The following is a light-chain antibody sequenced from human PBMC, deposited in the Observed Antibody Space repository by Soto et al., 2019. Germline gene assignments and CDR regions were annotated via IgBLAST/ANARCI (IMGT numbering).Light chain of an antibody. CDR3: ASFTPSDTYV. CDR2: DVT. V-gene: IGLV2-18*02. Sequence: QSALTQPPSVSGSPGQSVTISCTGTSSDIGTDNRVSWYQQPPGAAPKLMICDVTIRPSGVPERCSGSKSGNTATLTIFGLQAEDVADYYCASFTPSDTYVFGTGTQLTVL. CDR1: SSDIGTDNR. J-gene: IGLJ1*01.